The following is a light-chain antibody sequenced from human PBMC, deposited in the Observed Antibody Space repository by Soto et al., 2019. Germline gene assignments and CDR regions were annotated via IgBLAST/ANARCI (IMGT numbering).Light chain of an antibody. CDR1: QSVSNN. V-gene: IGKV3-15*01. CDR3: QQYNNWWT. Sequence: EIVMTQSPATLSVSPGERATLSCRASQSVSNNLAWYQKKPGQAPRLLIYGVSTRATGIPARFSGSGSGTEFTLTISRLQSEDFAVYYCQQYNNWWTFGQGTRVEIK. CDR2: GVS. J-gene: IGKJ1*01.